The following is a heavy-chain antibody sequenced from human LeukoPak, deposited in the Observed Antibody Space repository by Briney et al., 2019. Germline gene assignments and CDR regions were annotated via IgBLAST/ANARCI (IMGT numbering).Heavy chain of an antibody. D-gene: IGHD6-13*01. CDR1: GGSIGSSSYY. V-gene: IGHV4-39*01. CDR2: IYYSGGT. J-gene: IGHJ4*02. Sequence: PSETLSLTCTVSGGSIGSSSYYWGWIRQPPGKGLEWIGSIYYSGGTYYNPSRKSRVTISVDTSKNQFSLKLTSVTAADTAVYYCASHDSTTTYYFDYWGQGTLVTVSS. CDR3: ASHDSTTTYYFDY.